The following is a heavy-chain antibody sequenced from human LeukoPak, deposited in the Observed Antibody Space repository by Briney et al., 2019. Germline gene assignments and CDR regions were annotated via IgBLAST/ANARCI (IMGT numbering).Heavy chain of an antibody. Sequence: ASVKVSCKASGYAISISAITWVRQAPGQGLEWVGWINTYNGDTNYAQKLQGRVTVTTDTSTSTTYMELRSLRSDDTAVYYCARKWWELLSLDYWGQGTLVTVSS. J-gene: IGHJ4*02. V-gene: IGHV1-18*01. CDR2: INTYNGDT. CDR3: ARKWWELLSLDY. CDR1: GYAISISA. D-gene: IGHD1-26*01.